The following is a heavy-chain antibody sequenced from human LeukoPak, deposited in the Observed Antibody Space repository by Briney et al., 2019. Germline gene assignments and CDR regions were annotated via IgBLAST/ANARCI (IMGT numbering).Heavy chain of an antibody. J-gene: IGHJ3*02. Sequence: GASAKVSCKASGYTFTSYDINWVRQATGQGLEWMGWMNPNSGNTGYAQKFQGRVTMTRNTSISTAYMELSSLRSEDTAVYYCARGDSGYCSSTSCYAFDIWGQGTMVTVSS. CDR3: ARGDSGYCSSTSCYAFDI. V-gene: IGHV1-8*01. CDR1: GYTFTSYD. D-gene: IGHD2-2*01. CDR2: MNPNSGNT.